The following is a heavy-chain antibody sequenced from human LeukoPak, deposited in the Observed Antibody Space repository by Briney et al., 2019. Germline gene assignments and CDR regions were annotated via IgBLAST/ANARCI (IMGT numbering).Heavy chain of an antibody. CDR3: AKDRGY. V-gene: IGHV3-23*01. Sequence: PGGSLRLSCAVSGFTFSTFAMTWVRQAPGKGLEWVSAISGSAGSTNYADSVKGRFTISRDNSKNTLYLQMNSLTAEDSAIYYCAKDRGYWGQGTLVTVSS. CDR1: GFTFSTFA. CDR2: ISGSAGST. J-gene: IGHJ4*02.